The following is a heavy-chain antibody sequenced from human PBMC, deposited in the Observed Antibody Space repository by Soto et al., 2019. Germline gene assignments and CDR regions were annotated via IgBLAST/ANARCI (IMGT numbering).Heavy chain of an antibody. CDR3: AKSSSRAHYYAMDV. Sequence: GGSLRLSCAASGFTFSSYAMNWVRQAPGKGLEWVAGVSASGGGTSYADSVKGRFTISRDNSKDTLYLQMNSLRAEDTAVYYCAKSSSRAHYYAMDVWGQGTTVTVSS. CDR2: VSASGGGT. V-gene: IGHV3-23*01. CDR1: GFTFSSYA. D-gene: IGHD2-2*01. J-gene: IGHJ6*02.